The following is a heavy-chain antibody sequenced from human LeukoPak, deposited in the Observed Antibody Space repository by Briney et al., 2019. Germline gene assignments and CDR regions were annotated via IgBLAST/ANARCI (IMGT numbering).Heavy chain of an antibody. J-gene: IGHJ4*02. CDR3: ARDMYSSGRVPFDY. D-gene: IGHD6-19*01. V-gene: IGHV1-2*02. CDR1: GYTFTAYY. CDR2: INPNSGGT. Sequence: ASVKVSCKASGYTFTAYYMHWVRQAPGQGLEWMGWINPNSGGTNYAQKFQGRVTMTRDTSISTAYMELRSLRSDDTAVYYCARDMYSSGRVPFDYWGQGTLVTVSS.